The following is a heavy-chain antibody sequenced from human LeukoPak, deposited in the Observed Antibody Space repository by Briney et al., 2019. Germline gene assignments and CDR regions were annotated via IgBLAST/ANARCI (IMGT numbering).Heavy chain of an antibody. Sequence: ASVKVSCTASGYTFTSDGISWVRQAPGQGLECRGWISAYNGNTNYAPQLQGRVTMTTDTYTSTAYMELMSLRPHDTAVYSCARVGFGELFTYYYYYMDVWGKGTTVTISS. CDR3: ARVGFGELFTYYYYYMDV. V-gene: IGHV1-18*01. J-gene: IGHJ6*03. CDR1: GYTFTSDG. CDR2: ISAYNGNT. D-gene: IGHD3-10*01.